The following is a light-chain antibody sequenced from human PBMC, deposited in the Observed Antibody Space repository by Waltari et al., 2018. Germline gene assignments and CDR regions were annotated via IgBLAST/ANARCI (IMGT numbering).Light chain of an antibody. J-gene: IGLJ1*01. Sequence: ALTQPASVSGSPGQSITVSCTGTNSDVGDYNYVPWYQQHPCKAPKLMISDVNNRPSGVSKRFSGSKSGNAASLTISGLQAEDEADYYCSSYTNTNTYVFGTGTKVTVL. CDR1: NSDVGDYNY. V-gene: IGLV2-14*03. CDR3: SSYTNTNTYV. CDR2: DVN.